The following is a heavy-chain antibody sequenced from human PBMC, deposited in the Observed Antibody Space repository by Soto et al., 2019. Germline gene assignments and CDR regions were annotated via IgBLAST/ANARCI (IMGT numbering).Heavy chain of an antibody. CDR1: GGSVRTSTSY. V-gene: IGHV4-39*01. J-gene: IGHJ5*02. D-gene: IGHD1-26*01. CDR3: ARGRAVTGGWFEP. Sequence: PSETLSLTCTVSGGSVRTSTSYWGWIRQAPGQGLECIGNIFYSGTTYYNPSLKSRVTISVDTSKNQFSLKLKSVTAADTAVYYCARGRAVTGGWFEPWGQGTLVTVSS. CDR2: IFYSGTT.